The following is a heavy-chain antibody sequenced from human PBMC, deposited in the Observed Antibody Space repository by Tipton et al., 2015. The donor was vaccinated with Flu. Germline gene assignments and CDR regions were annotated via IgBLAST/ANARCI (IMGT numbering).Heavy chain of an antibody. Sequence: QVQLVQSGAEVKKPGASVKVSCKASGYTFTSYGISWVRQAPGQGLEWMGWISAYNGNTNYAQKLQGRVTMTTDTSTSTAYMELRSLRSDDTAVYYCARTPTYYYDSSGYYHFDYWGQGTLVTVSS. CDR1: GYTFTSYG. V-gene: IGHV1-18*01. CDR2: ISAYNGNT. D-gene: IGHD3-22*01. CDR3: ARTPTYYYDSSGYYHFDY. J-gene: IGHJ4*02.